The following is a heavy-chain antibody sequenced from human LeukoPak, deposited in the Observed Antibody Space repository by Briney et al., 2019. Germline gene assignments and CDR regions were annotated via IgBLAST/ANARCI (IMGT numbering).Heavy chain of an antibody. V-gene: IGHV3-48*03. CDR3: ARDLPLGYCSGGSCKGFDY. Sequence: PGGSLRLSCAASGSTFSSYEMNWVRQAPGKGLEWVSYISSSGSTIYYADSVKGRFTISRDNAKNSLYLQMNSLRAEDTAVYYCARDLPLGYCSGGSCKGFDYWGQGTLVTVSS. D-gene: IGHD2-15*01. CDR2: ISSSGSTI. CDR1: GSTFSSYE. J-gene: IGHJ4*02.